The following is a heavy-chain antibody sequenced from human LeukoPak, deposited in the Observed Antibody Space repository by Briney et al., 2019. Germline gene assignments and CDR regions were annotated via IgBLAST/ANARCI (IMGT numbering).Heavy chain of an antibody. CDR2: MNPNSGNT. CDR3: ARVPFWSGPDDYYYYGMDV. V-gene: IGHV1-8*01. J-gene: IGHJ6*02. CDR1: GYTFTSYD. Sequence: ASVKVSCKASGYTFTSYDINWVRQATGQGLEWMGWMNPNSGNTGYAQKFQGRVTITADKSTSTAYMELSSLRSEDTAVYYCARVPFWSGPDDYYYYGMDVWGQGTTVTVSS. D-gene: IGHD3-3*01.